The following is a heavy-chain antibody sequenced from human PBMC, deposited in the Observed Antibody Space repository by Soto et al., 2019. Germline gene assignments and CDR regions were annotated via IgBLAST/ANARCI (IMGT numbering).Heavy chain of an antibody. Sequence: QVQLQESGPGLVKPSQTLSLTCTVSGGSISSGDYYWSWIRQPPGKGLEWIGYIYYRGSTYYNPSLKSRVTISVDTSKNPFSLKLSSVTAADTAVYYCARGVMITFGGVIVDPRPFDYWGQGTLVTVSS. CDR1: GGSISSGDYY. V-gene: IGHV4-30-4*01. CDR2: IYYRGST. J-gene: IGHJ4*02. D-gene: IGHD3-16*02. CDR3: ARGVMITFGGVIVDPRPFDY.